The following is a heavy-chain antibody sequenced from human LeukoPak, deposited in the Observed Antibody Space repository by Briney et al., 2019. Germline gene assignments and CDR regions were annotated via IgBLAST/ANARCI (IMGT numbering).Heavy chain of an antibody. Sequence: GGSLRLSCAASGFTFSSYGMHWVRQAPGRGLAWGAFIGYDGSNKYYADSVKGRFTISRDNSKNTLYLQMNSLRAEDTAVYYCAKVRSYQLPIDYWGQGTLVTVSS. CDR1: GFTFSSYG. CDR3: AKVRSYQLPIDY. J-gene: IGHJ4*02. CDR2: IGYDGSNK. V-gene: IGHV3-30*02. D-gene: IGHD2-2*01.